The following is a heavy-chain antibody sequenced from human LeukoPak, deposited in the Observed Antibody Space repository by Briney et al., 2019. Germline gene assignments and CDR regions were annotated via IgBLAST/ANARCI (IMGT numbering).Heavy chain of an antibody. D-gene: IGHD2-15*01. CDR2: IYSCGST. CDR1: GFTVSSNY. Sequence: HPGGSLRLSCAASGFTVSSNYMSWVRQAPGKGLEWVSGIYSCGSTYYADSVKGRFTISRDNSKKTLYLQMNSLRAEDTAVYYCARDRGGYFQNWGQGTLVTVSS. V-gene: IGHV3-66*01. CDR3: ARDRGGYFQN. J-gene: IGHJ1*01.